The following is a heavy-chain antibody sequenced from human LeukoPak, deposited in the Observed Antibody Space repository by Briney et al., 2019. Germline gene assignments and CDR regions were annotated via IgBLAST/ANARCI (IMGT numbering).Heavy chain of an antibody. CDR2: IGHDGTKI. D-gene: IGHD3-10*01. V-gene: IGHV3-30*02. CDR1: GFTFSTYG. Sequence: GGSLRLSCAASGFTFSTYGMHWVRQAPGKGLEWVAFIGHDGTKIYYADSVQGRFTISRDNSKNTLYLQMNSLRAEDTAVYYCASGSGSYRTPYYYMDVWGTGTTVTVSS. J-gene: IGHJ6*03. CDR3: ASGSGSYRTPYYYMDV.